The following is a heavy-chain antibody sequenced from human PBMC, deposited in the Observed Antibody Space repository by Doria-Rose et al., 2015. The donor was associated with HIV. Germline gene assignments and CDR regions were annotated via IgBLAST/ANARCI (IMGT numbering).Heavy chain of an antibody. V-gene: IGHV4-4*07. Sequence: PGLVKPSETLPLTCTVSGDSIHNFYWTWVRQAAGKGLEWIGRIYSTGSTNYNPSLQSRVTISIDTSRSQFSLGLRSVTAADTAFYFCARDRGDYWGQGALVTVTS. CDR3: ARDRGDY. J-gene: IGHJ4*02. CDR1: GDSIHNFY. CDR2: IYSTGST.